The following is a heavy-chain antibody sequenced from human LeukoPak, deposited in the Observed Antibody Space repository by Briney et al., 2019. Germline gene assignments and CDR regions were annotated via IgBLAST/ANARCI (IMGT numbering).Heavy chain of an antibody. CDR2: IYYSGST. Sequence: SETLSLTCTVSGGSISSSSYYWGWIRQPPGKGLEWIGSIYYSGSTYYNPSLKSRVTISVDTSKNQFSLKLSSVTAADTAVYYCARDPSPTYSSGWYFDYWGQGTLVTVSS. CDR3: ARDPSPTYSSGWYFDY. D-gene: IGHD6-19*01. J-gene: IGHJ4*02. CDR1: GGSISSSSYY. V-gene: IGHV4-39*07.